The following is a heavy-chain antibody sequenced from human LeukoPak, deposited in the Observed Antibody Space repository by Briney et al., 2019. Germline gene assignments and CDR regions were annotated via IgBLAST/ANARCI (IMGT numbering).Heavy chain of an antibody. V-gene: IGHV1-46*01. CDR2: INPSGGST. CDR3: AREGRGMGACNY. J-gene: IGHJ4*02. D-gene: IGHD1-26*01. Sequence: ASVKVSCKASGYTFTSYYMHWVRQAPGQGLEWMGIINPSGGSTSYAQKFQGRVTMTRDASTSTVYMELSSLRSEDTAVYYCAREGRGMGACNYWGQGTLVTVSS. CDR1: GYTFTSYY.